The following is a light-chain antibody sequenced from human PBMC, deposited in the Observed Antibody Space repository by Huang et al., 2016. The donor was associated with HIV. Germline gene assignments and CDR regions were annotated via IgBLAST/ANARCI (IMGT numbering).Light chain of an antibody. Sequence: DIQMTQSPSSLSASVGDRVTITCRASRVIGNSLAWYQQRPGKAPKVLLYDSFRLESGVPSRVSGSGSGTDFTLTISSLQPEDFATYYCRQYYSPPWTFGQGTKVEMK. J-gene: IGKJ1*01. CDR1: RVIGNS. CDR2: DSF. V-gene: IGKV1-NL1*01. CDR3: RQYYSPPWT.